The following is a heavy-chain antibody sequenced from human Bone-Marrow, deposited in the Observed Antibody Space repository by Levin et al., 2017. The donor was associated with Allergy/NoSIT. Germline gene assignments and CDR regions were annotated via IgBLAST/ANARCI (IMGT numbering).Heavy chain of an antibody. D-gene: IGHD4/OR15-4a*01. V-gene: IGHV3-21*01. J-gene: IGHJ4*02. CDR2: INKGSTHI. Sequence: GGFLRLSCAASGFSFSGYTMNWVRQAPGKGLEWVSSINKGSTHIYMSDSVKGRFTISRDNAKNSMYLQMDSLRAEDTAVYYCVKEGDDYSNPPEFDYWGQGTLVTVSS. CDR3: VKEGDDYSNPPEFDY. CDR1: GFSFSGYT.